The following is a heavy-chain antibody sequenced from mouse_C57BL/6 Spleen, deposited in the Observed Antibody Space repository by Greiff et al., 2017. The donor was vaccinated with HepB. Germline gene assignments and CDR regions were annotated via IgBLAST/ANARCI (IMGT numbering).Heavy chain of an antibody. CDR1: GYSITSGYY. Sequence: DVQLQESGPGLVKPSQSLSLTCSVTGYSITSGYYWNWIRQFPGNKLEWMGYISYDGSNNYNPSLKNRISITHDTSKNQFFLKLNSVTTEDTATYYCAREGGIYYGKNYAMDYWGQGTSVTVSS. CDR3: AREGGIYYGKNYAMDY. V-gene: IGHV3-6*01. D-gene: IGHD2-1*01. CDR2: ISYDGSN. J-gene: IGHJ4*01.